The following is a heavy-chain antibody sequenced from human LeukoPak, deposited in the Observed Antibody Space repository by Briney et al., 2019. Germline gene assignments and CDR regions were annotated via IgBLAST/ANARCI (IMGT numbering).Heavy chain of an antibody. D-gene: IGHD3-22*01. CDR3: ARTYYYDTQGAFDI. V-gene: IGHV1-69*05. CDR1: GGTFSSYA. Sequence: ASVKVSCKASGGTFSSYAISWVRQAPGQGLEWMGRIIPIFGRANYAQKFQGRVTITTDESTSTAYMELSSLRSEDTAVYYCARTYYYDTQGAFDIWGQGTMVTVSS. J-gene: IGHJ3*02. CDR2: IIPIFGRA.